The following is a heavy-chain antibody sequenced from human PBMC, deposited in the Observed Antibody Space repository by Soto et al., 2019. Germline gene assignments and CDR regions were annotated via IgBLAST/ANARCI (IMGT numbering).Heavy chain of an antibody. D-gene: IGHD6-19*01. Sequence: ASVKVSCKASGGTFSSYAISWVRQAPGQGLEWMGGIIPIFGTANYAQKFQGRVTITADESTSTAYMELSSLRSEDTAVYYCARGTEAVAGTCPFNYWGQGTLVTVSS. CDR1: GGTFSSYA. CDR2: IIPIFGTA. J-gene: IGHJ4*02. V-gene: IGHV1-69*13. CDR3: ARGTEAVAGTCPFNY.